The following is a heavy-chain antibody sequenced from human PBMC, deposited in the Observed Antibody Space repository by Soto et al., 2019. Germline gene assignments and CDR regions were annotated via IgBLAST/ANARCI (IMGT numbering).Heavy chain of an antibody. V-gene: IGHV1-58*02. D-gene: IGHD3-22*01. Sequence: GASVKVSCKASVYTFTSYAMHWVRQAPGQRLEWMGWIIAGSGNTNYAQKFQERVTITRDMSTSTAYMELSSLRSEDTAVYYCAADYYYDSSGYYPHAFDIWGQGTMVTVSS. CDR3: AADYYYDSSGYYPHAFDI. J-gene: IGHJ3*02. CDR1: VYTFTSYA. CDR2: IIAGSGNT.